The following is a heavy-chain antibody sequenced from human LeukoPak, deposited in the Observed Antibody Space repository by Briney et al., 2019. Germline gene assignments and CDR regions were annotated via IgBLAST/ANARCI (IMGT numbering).Heavy chain of an antibody. CDR3: ASMSGSYFVPYNWFDP. CDR1: GDSISTSTYY. D-gene: IGHD1-26*01. Sequence: SETLSLTCTVSGDSISTSTYYWGWIRQPPGKGLEWIGNIYYSGSTYYNPSLKSRVTISVDTSKNQFSLKLSSVTAADTAVYYCASMSGSYFVPYNWFDPWGQGTLVTVSS. V-gene: IGHV4-39*07. CDR2: IYYSGST. J-gene: IGHJ5*02.